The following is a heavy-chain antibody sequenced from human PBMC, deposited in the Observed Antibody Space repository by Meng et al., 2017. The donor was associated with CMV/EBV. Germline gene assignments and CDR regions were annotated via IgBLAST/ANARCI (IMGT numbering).Heavy chain of an antibody. D-gene: IGHD2-2*01. CDR2: ISYDGSNK. CDR1: GFTFSSYA. CDR3: ARDRILVPSAYYGMDV. V-gene: IGHV3-30*04. J-gene: IGHJ6*02. Sequence: GESLKISCAASGFTFSSYAMHWVRQAPGKGLEWVAVISYDGSNKYYADPVKGRFTISRDNSKNTLYLQMNSLRAEDTAVYYCARDRILVPSAYYGMDVWGQGTTVTVSS.